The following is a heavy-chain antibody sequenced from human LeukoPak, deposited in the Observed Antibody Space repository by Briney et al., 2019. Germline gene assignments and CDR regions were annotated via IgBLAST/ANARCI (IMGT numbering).Heavy chain of an antibody. CDR2: IIPIFGTA. CDR1: GGTFSSYA. V-gene: IGHV1-69*13. J-gene: IGHJ4*02. Sequence: ASVKVSCKASGGTFSSYAISWVRQAPGQGLEWMGGIIPIFGTANYAQKFQGRVSITADESTSTAYVELSSLRSEDTAVYYCARTNARYFDWPNFDYWGQGTLVTVSS. D-gene: IGHD3-9*01. CDR3: ARTNARYFDWPNFDY.